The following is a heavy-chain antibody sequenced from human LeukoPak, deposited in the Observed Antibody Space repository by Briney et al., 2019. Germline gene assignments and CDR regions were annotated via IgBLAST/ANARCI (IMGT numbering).Heavy chain of an antibody. CDR1: GGSFSGYY. Sequence: SETLSLTCAVYGGSFSGYYWSWIRQPAGKGLEWIGEINHSGSTNYNPSLKSRVTISVDTSKNQFSLKLSSVTAADTAVYYCARGRFGDPFDYWGQGTLVTVSS. CDR3: ARGRFGDPFDY. D-gene: IGHD3-10*01. J-gene: IGHJ4*02. V-gene: IGHV4-34*01. CDR2: INHSGST.